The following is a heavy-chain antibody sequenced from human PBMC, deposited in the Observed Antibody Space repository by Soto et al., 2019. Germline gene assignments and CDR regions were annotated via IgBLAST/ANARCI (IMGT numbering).Heavy chain of an antibody. CDR3: ARDGCSGGSCYSGYYYYGMDV. D-gene: IGHD2-15*01. Sequence: QVQLVQSGAEVKKPGSSVKVSCKASGGTFSSYAISWVRQAPGQGLEWMGGIIPIFGTANYAQKFQGRVKFSAAESTSTAYMELSRLRSEDTPVYYCARDGCSGGSCYSGYYYYGMDVWGQGTTVTVSS. V-gene: IGHV1-69*12. CDR2: IIPIFGTA. CDR1: GGTFSSYA. J-gene: IGHJ6*02.